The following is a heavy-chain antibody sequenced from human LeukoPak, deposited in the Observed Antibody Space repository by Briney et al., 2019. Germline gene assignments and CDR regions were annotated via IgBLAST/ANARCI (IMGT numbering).Heavy chain of an antibody. D-gene: IGHD3-10*01. Sequence: GGSLRLSCAASGFTFSSYEMNWVRQAPGKGLEWVSYISSSGSTIYYADSVKGRFTISRDNAKNSLYLQMNSLRADDTAVYYCAKESPHYYGSGSYYNHFDYWGQGTLVTVSS. J-gene: IGHJ4*02. CDR2: ISSSGSTI. V-gene: IGHV3-48*03. CDR3: AKESPHYYGSGSYYNHFDY. CDR1: GFTFSSYE.